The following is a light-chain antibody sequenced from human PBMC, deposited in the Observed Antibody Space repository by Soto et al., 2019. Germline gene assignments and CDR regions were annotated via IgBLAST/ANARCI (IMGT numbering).Light chain of an antibody. J-gene: IGLJ2*01. V-gene: IGLV1-40*01. CDR3: QSYDTALSVYVV. CDR1: SSTIGAGFD. Sequence: QSVLTQPPSVSGAPGQRVTISCTGSSSTIGAGFDVHWYQQLPGTAPKLLIYGDTNRPSGVPERFSGSKSGTSASLVITGLQAEDESEYYCQSYDTALSVYVVFGGGTKVTVL. CDR2: GDT.